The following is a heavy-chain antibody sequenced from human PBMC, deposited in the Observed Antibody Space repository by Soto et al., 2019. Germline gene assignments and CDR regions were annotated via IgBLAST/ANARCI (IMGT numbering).Heavy chain of an antibody. V-gene: IGHV3-23*01. Sequence: EVQLLDSGGGLVQPGGSLRLSCAASGFTFSTYAMSWVRQAPGKGLEWVSSFSGSGGSTYYADSVKGRFTISRDNSKNTLYLRMDSLRAEDTAVYYCAKDGSYYDFDYWGQGTLVTVSS. CDR1: GFTFSTYA. D-gene: IGHD3-3*01. J-gene: IGHJ4*02. CDR3: AKDGSYYDFDY. CDR2: FSGSGGST.